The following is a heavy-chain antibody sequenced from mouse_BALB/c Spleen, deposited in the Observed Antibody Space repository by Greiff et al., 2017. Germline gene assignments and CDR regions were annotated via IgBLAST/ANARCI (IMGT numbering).Heavy chain of an antibody. D-gene: IGHD1-2*01. Sequence: EVMLVESGGGLVQPGGSLKLSCAASGFTFSSYGMSWVRQTPDKRLELVATINSNGGSTYYPDSVKGRFTISRDNAKNTLYLQMSSLKSEDTAMYYCARGLRGSYWYFDVWGAGTTVTVSS. V-gene: IGHV5-6-3*01. J-gene: IGHJ1*01. CDR2: INSNGGST. CDR1: GFTFSSYG. CDR3: ARGLRGSYWYFDV.